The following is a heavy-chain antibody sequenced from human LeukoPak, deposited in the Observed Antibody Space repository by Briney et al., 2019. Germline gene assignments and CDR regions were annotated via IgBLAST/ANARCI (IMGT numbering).Heavy chain of an antibody. CDR1: GFTFSNYA. CDR3: AKDRGYYGSGSNGMDV. V-gene: IGHV3-23*01. J-gene: IGHJ6*04. D-gene: IGHD3-10*01. CDR2: ISDSGGST. Sequence: GGSLRLSCAASGFTFSNYAMSWVRQAPGKELEWVSVISDSGGSTYYADSVKGRLTISRDNSKNTLYLQMNSLRDEDTAVYYCAKDRGYYGSGSNGMDVWGKGTTVTVSS.